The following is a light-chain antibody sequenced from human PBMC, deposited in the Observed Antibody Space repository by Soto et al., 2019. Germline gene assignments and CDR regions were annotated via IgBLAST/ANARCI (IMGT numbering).Light chain of an antibody. J-gene: IGLJ1*01. Sequence: SALTQPASVSGSPGQSITISCIGTSSDIGAYNYVSWYQQHPGKVPKLMIYEVTNRPSGLSNRFSGSKSGNTASLTISGLQAEDEADYFCSSYTSTSTLYVFGTGTQLTVL. V-gene: IGLV2-14*01. CDR2: EVT. CDR1: SSDIGAYNY. CDR3: SSYTSTSTLYV.